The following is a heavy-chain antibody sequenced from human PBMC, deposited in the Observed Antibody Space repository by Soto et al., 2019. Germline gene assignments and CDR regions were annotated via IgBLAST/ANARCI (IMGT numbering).Heavy chain of an antibody. CDR2: RSACNGNT. V-gene: IGHV1-18*01. J-gene: IGHJ4*02. Sequence: QVRLVQSGAEVKKPGASVTVSCKASGYTFTSYGIRWVRQAPGQGLEWMGGRSACNGNTNYAQRIQGRVTMTPDTPTSTAYMELRSLISDDTAVNSWARDLHGDPYYWGQGTRVTVSS. CDR1: GYTFTSYG. CDR3: ARDLHGDPYY. D-gene: IGHD4-17*01.